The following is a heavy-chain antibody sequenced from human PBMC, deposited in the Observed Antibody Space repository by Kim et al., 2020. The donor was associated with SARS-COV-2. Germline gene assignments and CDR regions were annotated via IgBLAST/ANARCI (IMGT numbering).Heavy chain of an antibody. J-gene: IGHJ4*02. CDR3: SKGGRGTYVSDN. CDR2: T. Sequence: TYYADFVKGRFTISRDPSKKTLYLQMDSLRADDSAIYYCSKGGRGTYVSDNWGQGALVTVSS. V-gene: IGHV3-23*01. D-gene: IGHD3-16*01.